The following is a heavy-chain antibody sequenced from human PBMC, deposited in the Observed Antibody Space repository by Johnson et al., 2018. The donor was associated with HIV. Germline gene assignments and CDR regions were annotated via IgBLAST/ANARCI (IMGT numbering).Heavy chain of an antibody. Sequence: VQLVESGGGVVRPGGSLRLSCAASGFTFDDYGMSWVRQAPGKGLEWVSHISSSGSTIYYADSVKGRFTISRDNAKNSLYLQMNSLRAEDTAVYYCARDGEHGLRDAFDIWGQGTMVTVSS. CDR1: GFTFDDYG. V-gene: IGHV3-48*04. J-gene: IGHJ3*02. CDR2: ISSSGSTI. CDR3: ARDGEHGLRDAFDI. D-gene: IGHD4-17*01.